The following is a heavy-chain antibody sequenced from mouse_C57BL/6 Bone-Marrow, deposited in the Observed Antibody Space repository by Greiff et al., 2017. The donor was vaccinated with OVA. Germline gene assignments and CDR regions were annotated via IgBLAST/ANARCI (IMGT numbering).Heavy chain of an antibody. V-gene: IGHV1-54*01. Sequence: VQRVESGAELVRPGPSVKVSCKASGYAFTNYLIEWVKQRPGQGLEWIGVINPGSGGTNYNEKFKGKATLTADKSSSTSYMQLSSLTSEDSAVYFCARKDYYIDYWGQGTTLTVSS. J-gene: IGHJ2*01. CDR2: INPGSGGT. CDR1: GYAFTNYL. CDR3: ARKDYYIDY.